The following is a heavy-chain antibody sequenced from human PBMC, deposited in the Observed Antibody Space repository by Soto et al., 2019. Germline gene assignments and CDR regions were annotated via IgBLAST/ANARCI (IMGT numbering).Heavy chain of an antibody. CDR1: GFTFSSYG. V-gene: IGHV3-33*01. J-gene: IGHJ4*02. Sequence: QVQLVESGGGVVQPGRSLRLSCAASGFTFSSYGMHWVRQAPGKGLEWVAVIWYDGSNKYYADSVKGRFTISRDNSKNTLYLQMNSLRAEDTAVYYCARDIGSTGTTALGLWGQGTLVTVSS. CDR2: IWYDGSNK. CDR3: ARDIGSTGTTALGL. D-gene: IGHD4-17*01.